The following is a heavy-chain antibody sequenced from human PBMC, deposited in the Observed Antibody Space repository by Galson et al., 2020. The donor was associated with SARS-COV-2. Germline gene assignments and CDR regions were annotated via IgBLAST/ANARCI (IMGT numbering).Heavy chain of an antibody. J-gene: IGHJ4*02. V-gene: IGHV3-33*01. CDR1: GFTFSSYG. Sequence: GGSLRLSCAASGFTFSSYGMHLVRQAPGKGLEWVAVIWYDGSNKYYADSVKGRFTISRDNSKNTLYLQMNSLRAEDTAVYYCARVVLRSWALDYWGQGTLVTVSS. D-gene: IGHD3-22*01. CDR3: ARVVLRSWALDY. CDR2: IWYDGSNK.